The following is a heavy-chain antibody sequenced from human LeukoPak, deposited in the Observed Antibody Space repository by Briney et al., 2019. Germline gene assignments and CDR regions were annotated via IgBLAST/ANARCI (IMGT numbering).Heavy chain of an antibody. CDR3: ARRGYCSSTSCYEYWFDP. J-gene: IGHJ5*02. D-gene: IGHD2-2*01. Sequence: SETLSLTCTVSGGSISSSSYYWGWIRQPPGKGLEWIGIIYYSGSTYYNPSLKSRLTISVDTSKSQFSLKLGSVTATDTAVYYCARRGYCSSTSCYEYWFDPWGQGTLVTVSS. V-gene: IGHV4-39*01. CDR2: IYYSGST. CDR1: GGSISSSSYY.